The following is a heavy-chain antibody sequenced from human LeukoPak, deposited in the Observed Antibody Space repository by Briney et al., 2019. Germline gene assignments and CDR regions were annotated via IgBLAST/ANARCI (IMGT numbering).Heavy chain of an antibody. CDR1: GYTFTSYG. V-gene: IGHV1-18*01. J-gene: IGHJ5*02. CDR3: ARVASSYDFRRAWFDP. Sequence: ASVKVSCKASGYTFTSYGISWVRQAPGQGLEWMGWISAYNGNTNYAQKLQGRVTMTTDTSTSTPYMELRSLRSDDTAVYYCARVASSYDFRRAWFDPWGQGTLVTVSS. D-gene: IGHD3-3*01. CDR2: ISAYNGNT.